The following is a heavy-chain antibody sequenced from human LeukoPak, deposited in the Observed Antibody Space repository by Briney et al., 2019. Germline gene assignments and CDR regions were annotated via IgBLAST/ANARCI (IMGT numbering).Heavy chain of an antibody. CDR3: VRDLVLVDTPGDDFDY. CDR1: GFAFSSYE. J-gene: IGHJ4*02. Sequence: GGSLRLSCAASGFAFSSYEMNWVRQAPGKGLVWVARINPNSRIITYADSVKGRFTISRDNAKNTVYLQMNSLLAEDTAVYYCVRDLVLVDTPGDDFDYWGQGTLVTVSS. D-gene: IGHD2-8*02. CDR2: INPNSRII. V-gene: IGHV3-74*03.